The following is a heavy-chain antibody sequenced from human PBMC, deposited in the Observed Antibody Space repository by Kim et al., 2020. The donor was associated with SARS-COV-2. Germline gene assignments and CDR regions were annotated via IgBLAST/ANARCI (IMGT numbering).Heavy chain of an antibody. J-gene: IGHJ3*02. CDR2: IWYDGSNK. CDR3: ARDTEVVPAVNDAFDI. V-gene: IGHV3-33*01. Sequence: GGSLRLSCAASGFTFSSYGMHWVRQAPGKGLEWVAVIWYDGSNKYYADSVKGRFTISRDNSKNTLYLQMNSLRAEDTAVYYCARDTEVVPAVNDAFDIWGQGTMVTVSS. CDR1: GFTFSSYG. D-gene: IGHD2-2*01.